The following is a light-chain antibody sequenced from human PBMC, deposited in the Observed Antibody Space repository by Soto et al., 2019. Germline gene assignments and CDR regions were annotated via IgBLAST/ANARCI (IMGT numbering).Light chain of an antibody. CDR2: GAS. CDR1: QSVSSNY. Sequence: EIVLTQSPGTLYLSPGERATLSCRASQSVSSNYIAWYQQNPGQAPRLLIYGASTRATGIPARFSGSGSGKDFTLPISRLEPEDFAVYFCQQYGRSPPFAFGQGTKVEIK. V-gene: IGKV3-20*01. CDR3: QQYGRSPPFA. J-gene: IGKJ2*01.